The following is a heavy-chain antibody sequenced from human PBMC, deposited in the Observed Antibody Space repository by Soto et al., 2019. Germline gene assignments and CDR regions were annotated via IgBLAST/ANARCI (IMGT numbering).Heavy chain of an antibody. Sequence: QVQLVQSGAEVKKPGSSVKVSCKASGGTFSSYAISWVRQAPGQGLEWMGGIIPIFGTANYAQKLQGRVTITADESTSQAYMELRSLRSEDTAVYYCARGPYCSGGSCYGFFDYWGQGTLVTVSS. J-gene: IGHJ4*02. D-gene: IGHD2-15*01. CDR2: IIPIFGTA. CDR3: ARGPYCSGGSCYGFFDY. V-gene: IGHV1-69*01. CDR1: GGTFSSYA.